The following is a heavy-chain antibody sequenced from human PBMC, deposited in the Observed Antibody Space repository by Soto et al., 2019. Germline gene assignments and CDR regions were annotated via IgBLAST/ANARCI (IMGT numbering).Heavy chain of an antibody. Sequence: GASVKVSCKASGGTFSSYAISWVRQAPGQGLEWMGGIIPIFGTANYAQKFQGRVTITADESTSTAYMELSSLGSEDTAVYYCARAKRQWELLPSHFDYWGQGTLVTVSS. CDR3: ARAKRQWELLPSHFDY. D-gene: IGHD1-26*01. J-gene: IGHJ4*02. CDR2: IIPIFGTA. CDR1: GGTFSSYA. V-gene: IGHV1-69*13.